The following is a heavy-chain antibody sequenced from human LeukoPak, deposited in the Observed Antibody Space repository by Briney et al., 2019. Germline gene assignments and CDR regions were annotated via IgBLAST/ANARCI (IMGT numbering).Heavy chain of an antibody. CDR2: INHSGST. V-gene: IGHV4-34*01. D-gene: IGHD3-10*01. J-gene: IGHJ3*02. CDR3: ARAYGSGSYYGNDAFDI. CDR1: GGSFSGYY. Sequence: PSETLSLTCAVYGGSFSGYYWSWIRQPPGKGLEWIGEINHSGSTNYNPSLKSRVTISVDTSKNQFSLELSSVTAADTAVYYCARAYGSGSYYGNDAFDIWGQGTMVTVSS.